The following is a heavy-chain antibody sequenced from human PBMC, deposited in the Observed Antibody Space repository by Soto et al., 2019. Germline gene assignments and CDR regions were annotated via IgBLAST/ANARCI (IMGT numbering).Heavy chain of an antibody. CDR3: AKLSSDSYWYFDL. Sequence: EVQLLESGGGLVQPGGSLRLSCAASGFTFSSYAMSWVRQAPEKGLEWVSTISPVGRSTYYADSVKGRFTISRNNSNNSLFLQMNSLRAEDTAVYYCAKLSSDSYWYFDLWGRGTLVTVSS. D-gene: IGHD6-19*01. J-gene: IGHJ2*01. CDR2: ISPVGRST. CDR1: GFTFSSYA. V-gene: IGHV3-23*01.